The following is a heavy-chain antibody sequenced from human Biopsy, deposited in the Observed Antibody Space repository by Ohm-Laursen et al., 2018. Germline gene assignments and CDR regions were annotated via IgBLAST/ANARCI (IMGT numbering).Heavy chain of an antibody. CDR2: ISPYNDKT. CDR1: GYTFTSYD. J-gene: IGHJ4*02. V-gene: IGHV1-18*01. Sequence: ASVKVSCKASGYTFTSYDTSWVRHAPGHGLEWMGWISPYNDKTSYPPKLQDRVTMTADTSTNTAHMELRSLRSDETAVYYSARVFCTSTTCYGLLDNWGQGTVVTVSS. D-gene: IGHD2/OR15-2a*01. CDR3: ARVFCTSTTCYGLLDN.